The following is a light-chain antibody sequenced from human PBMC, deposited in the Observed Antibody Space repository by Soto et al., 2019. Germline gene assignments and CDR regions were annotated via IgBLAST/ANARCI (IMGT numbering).Light chain of an antibody. CDR3: QQRSNWLT. CDR1: QNIRSR. Sequence: DFQMTQSPSTLSASVGDRVTIRCRASQNIRSRLAWFQQKPGKAPKLLIYDASSLESGVPQRFSGSGSGTEFTLTISSLQTDDFSTYYCQQRSNWLTFGGGTKVDIK. CDR2: DAS. J-gene: IGKJ4*01. V-gene: IGKV1-5*01.